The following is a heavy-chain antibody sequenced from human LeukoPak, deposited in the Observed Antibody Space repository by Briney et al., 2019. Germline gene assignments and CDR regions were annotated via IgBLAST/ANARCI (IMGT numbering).Heavy chain of an antibody. D-gene: IGHD3-10*01. V-gene: IGHV4-31*03. Sequence: PSETLSLTCTVSGGSISSGGYYWSWIRQHPGKCLEWIGYIYYSGSTYYNPSLKSRVTISVDTSKNQFSLKLSSVTAADTAVYYCARGRRTTRSNLRLWFGELFPFDYWGQGTLVTVSS. J-gene: IGHJ4*02. CDR1: GGSISSGGYY. CDR2: IYYSGST. CDR3: ARGRRTTRSNLRLWFGELFPFDY.